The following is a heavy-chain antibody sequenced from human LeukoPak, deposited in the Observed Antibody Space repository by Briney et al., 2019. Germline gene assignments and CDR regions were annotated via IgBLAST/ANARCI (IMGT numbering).Heavy chain of an antibody. CDR2: ISGSGGST. D-gene: IGHD3-9*01. CDR3: AKREMYDTLTGYYFGMDV. J-gene: IGHJ6*02. V-gene: IGHV3-23*01. Sequence: GGSLRLSCAASGFTFSSYAMSWVRQAPGKGLEWVSAISGSGGSTYYADSVKGRFTISRDNSKNTLYLQMNSLRAEDTAVYYCAKREMYDTLTGYYFGMDVWGQGTTVTVSS. CDR1: GFTFSSYA.